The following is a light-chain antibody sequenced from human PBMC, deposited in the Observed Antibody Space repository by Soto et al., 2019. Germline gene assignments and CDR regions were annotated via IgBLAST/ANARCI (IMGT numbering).Light chain of an antibody. CDR2: WAS. CDR1: QTVLFNSNSKNY. J-gene: IGKJ1*01. CDR3: HQRQSWPRT. V-gene: IGKV4-1*01. Sequence: DIVLTQSPDSLAVSLGERATINCKSSQTVLFNSNSKNYLAWYQQKPGQPPKLLIYWASARESGVPDRFSGSGSETDFTLTISDVEPEDFAVYYCHQRQSWPRTFGQGTKVDIK.